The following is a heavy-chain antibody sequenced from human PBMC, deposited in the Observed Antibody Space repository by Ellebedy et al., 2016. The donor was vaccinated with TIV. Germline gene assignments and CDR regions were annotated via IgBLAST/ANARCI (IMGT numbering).Heavy chain of an antibody. CDR3: ARDRAGSNSGNWFDP. CDR1: GGSISSGGYY. D-gene: IGHD2-15*01. CDR2: IHYTGST. Sequence: MPSETLSLTCTVSGGSISSGGYYRTWIRQNPGKGLEWIGHIHYTGSTFYNPALKSRLTISVDTSKNQFSLRLTSLTAADTAVYYCARDRAGSNSGNWFDPWGQGIRVTVSS. J-gene: IGHJ5*02. V-gene: IGHV4-31*03.